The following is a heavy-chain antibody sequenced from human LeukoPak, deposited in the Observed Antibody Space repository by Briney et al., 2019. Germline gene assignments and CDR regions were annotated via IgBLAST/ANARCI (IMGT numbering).Heavy chain of an antibody. D-gene: IGHD1-26*01. CDR1: GFTFSSYW. V-gene: IGHV3-30-3*01. CDR3: ARVKGASWAFDY. Sequence: PGGSLRLSCAASGFTFSSYWMSWVRQAPGKGLEWVAVISYDGSNKYYADSVKGRFTISRDNSKNTLYLQMNSLRAEDTAVYYCARVKGASWAFDYWGQGTLVTVSS. CDR2: ISYDGSNK. J-gene: IGHJ4*02.